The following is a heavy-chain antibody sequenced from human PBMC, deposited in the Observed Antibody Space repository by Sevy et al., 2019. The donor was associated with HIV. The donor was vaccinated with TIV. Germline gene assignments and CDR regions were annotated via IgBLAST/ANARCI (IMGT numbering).Heavy chain of an antibody. CDR3: ARDHMYYYDTTAYYAGTDY. Sequence: ASVKVSCKTSGYTFIGYYMHWVRQAPGQGLEWMGWINPNGGGTNYPQKFQGRVTMTSDTSIGTAYMELSGLRSDDTAIYYCARDHMYYYDTTAYYAGTDYWGQRTLVTVSS. CDR1: GYTFIGYY. CDR2: INPNGGGT. J-gene: IGHJ4*02. V-gene: IGHV1-2*02. D-gene: IGHD3-22*01.